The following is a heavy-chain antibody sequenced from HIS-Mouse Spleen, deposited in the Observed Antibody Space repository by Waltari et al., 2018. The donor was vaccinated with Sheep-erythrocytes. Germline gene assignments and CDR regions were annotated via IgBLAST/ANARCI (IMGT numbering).Heavy chain of an antibody. J-gene: IGHJ4*02. Sequence: EVQLVESGGGLVKPGGSLRLSCAASGFTFSSYSMNWVRQAPGKGLEWVSSISSSSSYIYYADAVKGRFTSSRDNAKHSLYLQMNSLRAEDTAVYYCARAGYSGEYYFDYWGQGTLVTVSS. D-gene: IGHD5-12*01. CDR1: GFTFSSYS. CDR3: ARAGYSGEYYFDY. CDR2: ISSSSSYI. V-gene: IGHV3-21*01.